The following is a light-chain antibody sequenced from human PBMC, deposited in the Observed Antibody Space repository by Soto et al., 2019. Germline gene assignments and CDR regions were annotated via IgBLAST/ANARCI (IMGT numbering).Light chain of an antibody. CDR3: SSYTTHSTPVV. CDR1: SGDIGGYNS. V-gene: IGLV2-14*01. CDR2: EVT. Sequence: QSALTQPASVSGSPGQWITISCTGTSGDIGGYNSVSWYQQHPGKAPKLLISEVTNRPSGVSNRFSGSKSGNTASLTISGRQAEDEADYYYSSYTTHSTPVVLGGGTKLTVL. J-gene: IGLJ2*01.